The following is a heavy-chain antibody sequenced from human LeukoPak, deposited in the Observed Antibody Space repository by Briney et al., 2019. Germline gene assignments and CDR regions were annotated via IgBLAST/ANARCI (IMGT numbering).Heavy chain of an antibody. V-gene: IGHV3-23*01. D-gene: IGHD1-26*01. CDR1: GFAFSTFG. CDR2: IDISGGPT. CDR3: AKIVGNYGFDF. J-gene: IGHJ4*02. Sequence: GGSLRLYCAASGFAFSTFGMSWVRQAPRKGPEWVSTIDISGGPTYYADSVKGRFTISRDNSKNSLYLQMNSLRAEDTAVYYCAKIVGNYGFDFWGQGTLVTVSS.